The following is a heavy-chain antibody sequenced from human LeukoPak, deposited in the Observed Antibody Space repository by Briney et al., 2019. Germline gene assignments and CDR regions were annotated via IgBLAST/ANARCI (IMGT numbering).Heavy chain of an antibody. J-gene: IGHJ4*02. Sequence: SETLSLTCAVYGGSFSGYYWSWIRQPPGKGLEWIGEMNHSGSTSYNPSLKSRVTISVDTSKNQFSLKLSSVTAADTAVYYCARVASVRTSCYYFDYWGQGTLVTVSS. CDR1: GGSFSGYY. CDR2: MNHSGST. D-gene: IGHD2-2*01. V-gene: IGHV4-34*01. CDR3: ARVASVRTSCYYFDY.